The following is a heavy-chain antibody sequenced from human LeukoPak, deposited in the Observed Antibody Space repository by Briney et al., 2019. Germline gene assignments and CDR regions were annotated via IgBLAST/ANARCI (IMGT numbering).Heavy chain of an antibody. CDR1: GGSFSGYY. V-gene: IGHV4-34*01. D-gene: IGHD2-15*01. Sequence: PSETLSLTCAVYGGSFSGYYWSWIRQPPGKGLEWIGEINHSGSTNYNLSLKSRVTISVDTSKNQFSLKLSSVTAADTAVYYCARVLKLGYCSGGSCYGRYYYYYYMDVWGKGTTVTVSS. CDR3: ARVLKLGYCSGGSCYGRYYYYYYMDV. J-gene: IGHJ6*03. CDR2: INHSGST.